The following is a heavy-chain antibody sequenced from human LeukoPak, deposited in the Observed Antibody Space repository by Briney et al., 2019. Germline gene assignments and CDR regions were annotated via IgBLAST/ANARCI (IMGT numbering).Heavy chain of an antibody. Sequence: SETLSLTCTVSGGSISSYYWSWIRQPAGKGLEWIGRIYTSGSTNYNPSLKSRVTISVDTSKNQFSLKLSSVTAADTAVYYCARFPNYDSSGDNWYFDLWGRGTLVTVSS. CDR2: IYTSGST. V-gene: IGHV4-4*07. CDR1: GGSISSYY. CDR3: ARFPNYDSSGDNWYFDL. D-gene: IGHD3-22*01. J-gene: IGHJ2*01.